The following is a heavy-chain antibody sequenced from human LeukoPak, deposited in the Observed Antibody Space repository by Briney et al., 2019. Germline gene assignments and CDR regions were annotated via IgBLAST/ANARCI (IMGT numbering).Heavy chain of an antibody. Sequence: GASVKVSCKAAGYTFTDYYMHWVRQAPGHGLEGMGWINPNSGGTNYAQKFQGRVTMTRDTPISTAYMEPSRLRSDDTAVYYCARISRGYYYDSSGPSHAFDFWGQGTMVTVSS. V-gene: IGHV1-2*02. CDR3: ARISRGYYYDSSGPSHAFDF. CDR2: INPNSGGT. J-gene: IGHJ3*01. CDR1: GYTFTDYY. D-gene: IGHD3-22*01.